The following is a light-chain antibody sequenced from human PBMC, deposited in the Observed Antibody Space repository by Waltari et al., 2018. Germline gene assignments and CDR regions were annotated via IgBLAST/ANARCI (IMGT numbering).Light chain of an antibody. V-gene: IGLV1-44*01. Sequence: QSVLTQPPSASGAPGQRVTISCSGTYSNVGNNVVNWYQQVPGTVPKLLIYRNDRRPAGVPDRFSGSKSGSSASLAISGLRSEDEADYFCASWDDSPNGRWVFGGGTKVTVL. CDR3: ASWDDSPNGRWV. CDR1: YSNVGNNV. J-gene: IGLJ3*02. CDR2: RND.